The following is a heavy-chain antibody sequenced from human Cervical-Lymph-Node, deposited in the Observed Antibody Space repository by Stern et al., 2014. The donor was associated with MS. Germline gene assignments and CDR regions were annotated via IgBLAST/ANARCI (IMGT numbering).Heavy chain of an antibody. V-gene: IGHV1-69*06. CDR1: GGTFSNYA. CDR2: IIPIFGPA. CDR3: ARGIQTINLVGVQKAGIFYYVMGV. J-gene: IGHJ6*02. D-gene: IGHD3-3*02. Sequence: QVQLVQSGAEMKRPGSSVKVSCRASGGTFSNYALSWVRQAPGHGLEWGGGIIPIFGPATYAEKFQGRVTITVDRTTNTAHMEMSSLASEDTAVYFCARGIQTINLVGVQKAGIFYYVMGVWGQGTTVTVSS.